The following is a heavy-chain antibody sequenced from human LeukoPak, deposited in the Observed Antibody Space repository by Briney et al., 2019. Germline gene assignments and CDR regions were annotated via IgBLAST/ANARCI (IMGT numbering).Heavy chain of an antibody. CDR2: IIPIFGTA. CDR3: ARGSSYGSGIYYYYYYMDV. V-gene: IGHV1-69*13. J-gene: IGHJ6*03. CDR1: GGTFSSYA. D-gene: IGHD3-10*01. Sequence: SVKVSCKASGGTFSSYAISWVRQAPGQGLEWMGGIIPIFGTANYAQKFQGRVTITADESTSTAYMELSSLRSEDTAVYYCARGSSYGSGIYYYYYYMDVWGKGTTVTVS.